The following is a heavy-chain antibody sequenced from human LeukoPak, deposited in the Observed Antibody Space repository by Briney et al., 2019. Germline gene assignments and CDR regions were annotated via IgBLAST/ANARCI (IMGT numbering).Heavy chain of an antibody. CDR1: GFTFSSYS. CDR2: ISSSSSYI. D-gene: IGHD2/OR15-2a*01. CDR3: ARLGESTTDFDY. V-gene: IGHV3-21*01. J-gene: IGHJ4*02. Sequence: GGSLRLSCTASGFTFSSYSMNWVRQAPGKGLEWVSSISSSSSYIYYADSVKGRFTISRDNAKNSLYLQMNSLRAEDTAVYFCARLGESTTDFDYWGQGTLVTVSS.